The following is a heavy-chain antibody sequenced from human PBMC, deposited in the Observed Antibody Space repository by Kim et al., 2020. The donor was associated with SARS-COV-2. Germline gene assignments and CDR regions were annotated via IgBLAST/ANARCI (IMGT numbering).Heavy chain of an antibody. Sequence: SETLSLTCTVSGGSISSSSYYWGWIRQPPGKGLEWIGSIYYSGSTYYNPSLKSRVTISVDTSKNQFSLKLSSVTAADTAVYYCARPPQPPEYCGGDCYSHGWGAFDILGQGTMVTVSS. J-gene: IGHJ3*02. V-gene: IGHV4-39*01. CDR2: IYYSGST. CDR1: GGSISSSSYY. D-gene: IGHD2-21*01. CDR3: ARPPQPPEYCGGDCYSHGWGAFDI.